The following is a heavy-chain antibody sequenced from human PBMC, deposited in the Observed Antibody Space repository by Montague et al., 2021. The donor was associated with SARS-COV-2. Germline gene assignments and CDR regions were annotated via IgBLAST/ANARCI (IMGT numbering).Heavy chain of an antibody. CDR1: SGSIISSGYY. D-gene: IGHD3-10*01. J-gene: IGHJ4*02. Sequence: SETLSLTCSVSSGSIISSGYYWGWIRQPPGKELEWIGNIYYSGTTYYNPSLQSRGTISVDTSKNHLSLRLSSMTAVDTAVYFCARGMIRGVTTPFDYWGQGSQVTVSS. CDR2: IYYSGTT. CDR3: ARGMIRGVTTPFDY. V-gene: IGHV4-39*02.